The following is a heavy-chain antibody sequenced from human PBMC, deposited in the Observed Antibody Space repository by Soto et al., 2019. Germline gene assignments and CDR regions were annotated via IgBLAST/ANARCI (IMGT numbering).Heavy chain of an antibody. J-gene: IGHJ4*02. D-gene: IGHD3-16*02. V-gene: IGHV3-7*03. CDR3: ARDGLLFSGPYRPSRFDY. CDR1: GFTFSDYW. CDR2: IKHDTSEA. Sequence: GGSLRLSCAASGFTFSDYWMSWVRQAPGKGLEWVGNIKHDTSEAHYADSAKGRFTITRDNIKNFLFLQMNGLRSDDTASYYCARDGLLFSGPYRPSRFDYWGLGTLVTVSS.